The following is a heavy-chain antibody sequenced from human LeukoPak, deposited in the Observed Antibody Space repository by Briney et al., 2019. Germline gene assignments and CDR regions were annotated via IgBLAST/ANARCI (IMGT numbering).Heavy chain of an antibody. CDR1: GGSISSSSYY. CDR3: ARSPYGDYIWWFDP. J-gene: IGHJ5*02. D-gene: IGHD4-17*01. Sequence: KPSETLSLTCTVSGGSISSSSYYWGWIRQPPGKGLEWIGSIYYSGSTYYNPSLKSRVTMSVDTSMTQFSLELSSVTAADTAVYYCARSPYGDYIWWFDPWGQGTLVTVSS. V-gene: IGHV4-39*01. CDR2: IYYSGST.